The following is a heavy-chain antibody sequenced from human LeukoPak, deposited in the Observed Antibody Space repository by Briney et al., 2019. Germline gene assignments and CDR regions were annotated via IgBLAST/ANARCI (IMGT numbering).Heavy chain of an antibody. CDR3: VKARMPHCGTDCLES. V-gene: IGHV3-23*01. Sequence: GESLRLSCADSGFTFSNYGMSWVRQAPGKGLEWVSVIRGSGGGTYYADSVKGRFTISRDNSKNTVYLQMNSLRAEDTAVYFCVKARMPHCGTDCLESWGQGTLVTVSS. CDR2: IRGSGGGT. D-gene: IGHD2-21*02. CDR1: GFTFSNYG. J-gene: IGHJ4*02.